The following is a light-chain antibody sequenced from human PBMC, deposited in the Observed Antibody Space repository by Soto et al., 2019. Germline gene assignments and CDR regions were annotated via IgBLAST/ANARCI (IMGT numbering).Light chain of an antibody. CDR3: QQRSNWPGYT. Sequence: EIVLTQSPATLSLSPGDRATLSCRASQSVSSYLAWYQHKPGQAPRLLIYDASNRATGIPARFSGSGSGTDFTLTISSLEPEDFAVYYCQQRSNWPGYTFGQGTKLEIK. CDR1: QSVSSY. J-gene: IGKJ2*01. V-gene: IGKV3-11*01. CDR2: DAS.